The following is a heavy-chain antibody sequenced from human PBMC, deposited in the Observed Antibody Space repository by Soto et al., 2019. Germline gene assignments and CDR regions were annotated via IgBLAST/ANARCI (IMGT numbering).Heavy chain of an antibody. J-gene: IGHJ6*02. CDR3: ARVGAARDYYYGMDV. Sequence: SETLSLTCTFSGCSIRSGGYYWSWIRQHPGKGLEWIGYIYYSGSTYYNPSLKSRVTISVDTSKNQFSLKLSSVTAADTAVYYCARVGAARDYYYGMDVWGQGTTVTVSS. CDR1: GCSIRSGGYY. V-gene: IGHV4-31*03. D-gene: IGHD2-15*01. CDR2: IYYSGST.